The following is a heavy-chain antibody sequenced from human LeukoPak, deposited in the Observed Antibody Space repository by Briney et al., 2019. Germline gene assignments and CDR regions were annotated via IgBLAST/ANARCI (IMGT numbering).Heavy chain of an antibody. CDR3: ARIISTGYYYDSSGPYDY. CDR2: INPSGGST. J-gene: IGHJ4*02. CDR1: GYTFTNYY. D-gene: IGHD3-22*01. V-gene: IGHV1-46*01. Sequence: ASVKVSCKASGYTFTNYYIHWVRQAPGQGLEWMGIINPSGGSTSYAQKFQGRVTMTRDMSTSTVYMELSSLRSEDTAVYYCARIISTGYYYDSSGPYDYWGQGTLVTVSS.